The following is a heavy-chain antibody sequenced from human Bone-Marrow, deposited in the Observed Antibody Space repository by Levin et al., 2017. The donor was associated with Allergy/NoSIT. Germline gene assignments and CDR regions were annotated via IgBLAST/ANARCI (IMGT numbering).Heavy chain of an antibody. Sequence: GESLKISCAASGFSFWHYTMNWVRQAPGKGLEWVSCISSSGDSTYYADSVKGRFTISRDNAKNSLYLQPNRLRDEDTALYYCARDPARGYYDSSGYSGDHWGQGTLVTVSS. D-gene: IGHD3-22*01. V-gene: IGHV3-48*02. CDR1: GFSFWHYT. J-gene: IGHJ4*02. CDR2: ISSSGDST. CDR3: ARDPARGYYDSSGYSGDH.